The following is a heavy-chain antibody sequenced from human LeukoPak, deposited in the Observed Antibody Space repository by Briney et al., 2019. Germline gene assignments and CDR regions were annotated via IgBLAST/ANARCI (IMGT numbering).Heavy chain of an antibody. D-gene: IGHD3-10*01. J-gene: IGHJ4*02. V-gene: IGHV4-4*07. Sequence: SETLSLTCTVSGGSISSYYWSWIRQPAGKGLEWIGRIYTSGSTNYNPSLKSRVTMSVDTSKNQFSLKLSSVTAADTAVYYCARETYYYGSGSYYGVDYWGQGTLVTVSS. CDR2: IYTSGST. CDR1: GGSISSYY. CDR3: ARETYYYGSGSYYGVDY.